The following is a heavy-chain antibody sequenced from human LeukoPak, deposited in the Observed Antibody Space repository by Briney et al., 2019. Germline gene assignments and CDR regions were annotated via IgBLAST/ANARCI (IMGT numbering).Heavy chain of an antibody. J-gene: IGHJ5*02. Sequence: ASVTVSCTASGYSFSNFHINWVRQASGQGLEWIGWVSPKTGDRGYALKFQGRVTMTSDTSETTVYMEVRSLTSEDTAVYYCARTPPKGDIDTWGQGAMVTVSS. CDR3: ARTPPKGDIDT. CDR2: VSPKTGDR. D-gene: IGHD2-21*02. V-gene: IGHV1-8*01. CDR1: GYSFSNFH.